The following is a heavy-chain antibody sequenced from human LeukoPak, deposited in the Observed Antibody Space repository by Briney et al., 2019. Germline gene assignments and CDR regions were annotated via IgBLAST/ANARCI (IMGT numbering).Heavy chain of an antibody. V-gene: IGHV3-11*04. CDR2: ISSSGGTI. J-gene: IGHJ4*02. D-gene: IGHD2-8*02. CDR3: ATGPSGYFFNY. Sequence: PGGSLRLSCADSGFAFSDYYMTWIRQAPGQGPEWISYISSSGGTIFYADSVKGRFTISRDNAKNSVYLQMNSLRAEDTAVYYCATGPSGYFFNYWGQGTLVTVSS. CDR1: GFAFSDYY.